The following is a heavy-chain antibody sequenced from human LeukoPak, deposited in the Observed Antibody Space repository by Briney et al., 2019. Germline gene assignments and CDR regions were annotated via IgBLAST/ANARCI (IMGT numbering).Heavy chain of an antibody. CDR3: AKDTNGDSRGYDDY. Sequence: PGGSLRLSCAASGFTFSSYAMSWVRQAPGKGLEWVSAISGSGGSTYYADSVKGRFTISRDNSKNTLYLQMNSLRAEDTAVYYCAKDTNGDSRGYDDYWGQGTLVTVSS. J-gene: IGHJ4*02. CDR2: ISGSGGST. CDR1: GFTFSSYA. V-gene: IGHV3-23*01. D-gene: IGHD3-22*01.